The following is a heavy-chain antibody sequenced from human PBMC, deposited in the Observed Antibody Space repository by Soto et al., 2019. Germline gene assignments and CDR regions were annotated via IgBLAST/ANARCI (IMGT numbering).Heavy chain of an antibody. J-gene: IGHJ5*02. V-gene: IGHV2-5*02. CDR2: IYWDDDK. CDR3: AHTVSRYLLYH. Sequence: QITLKESGPTLVKPTQTLTLTCTFSGFSLSTNGVGVGWIRQPPGKALEWLALIYWDDDKRYSPSLKSRLTITKDTSKRQVVLTITNMDTVDTATYYCAHTVSRYLLYHWGQGTLLTVSS. CDR1: GFSLSTNGVG. D-gene: IGHD1-1*01.